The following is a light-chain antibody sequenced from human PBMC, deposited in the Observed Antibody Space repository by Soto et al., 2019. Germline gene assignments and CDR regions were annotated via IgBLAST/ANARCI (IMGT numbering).Light chain of an antibody. Sequence: QSVLTQPPSVSGAPGQRVTISCTGSSSNIGAGYDVHWYQQLPGTAPKLLIYGNNNRPSGVPDRFSGSKSGTSASLAITGVQAEDEADYYCCSYEGSSTYVFGTGTKVTV. CDR2: GNN. V-gene: IGLV1-40*01. J-gene: IGLJ1*01. CDR1: SSNIGAGYD. CDR3: CSYEGSSTYV.